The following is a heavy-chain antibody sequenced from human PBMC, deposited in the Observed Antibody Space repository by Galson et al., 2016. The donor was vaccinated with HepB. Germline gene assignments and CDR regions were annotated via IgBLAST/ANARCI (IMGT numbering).Heavy chain of an antibody. CDR3: VRDRLDFIAPANEPVEPGY. D-gene: IGHD6-13*01. CDR1: GFTFDAYT. J-gene: IGHJ1*01. CDR2: ISSSDSDI. V-gene: IGHV3-21*01. Sequence: SLRLSCATSGFTFDAYTMDWVRQAPGKGLEWVSCISSSDSDIYYADSVKGRFFISRDNARKKLFLHMYSLRAEDTAVYYCVRDRLDFIAPANEPVEPGYWGQGTLVTVSS.